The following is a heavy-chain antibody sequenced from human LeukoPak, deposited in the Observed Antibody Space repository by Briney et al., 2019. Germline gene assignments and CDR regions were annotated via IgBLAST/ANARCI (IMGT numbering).Heavy chain of an antibody. CDR1: GGTFSSYA. V-gene: IGHV1-69*04. Sequence: GASVKVSCKASGGTFSSYAISWVRQAPGQGLEWMGRIIPIFGIANYAQKFQRRVTITADKSTSTAYMELSSLRSEDTAVYYCAGGPVDGYNSYFDYWGQGTLVTVSS. CDR2: IIPIFGIA. CDR3: AGGPVDGYNSYFDY. D-gene: IGHD5-24*01. J-gene: IGHJ4*02.